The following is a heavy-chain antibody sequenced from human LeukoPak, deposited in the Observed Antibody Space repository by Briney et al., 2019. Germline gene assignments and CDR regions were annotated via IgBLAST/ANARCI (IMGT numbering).Heavy chain of an antibody. CDR2: ISDSGGS. D-gene: IGHD6-13*01. Sequence: SETLSLTCSVSGGSVSSGISYWSWIRQPPGEGLEWIAYISDSGGSDYNPSLRGRVTISLDTSKNQFSLRLTSVTAVDTAVYYCARVPAAGPGPDYWGQGTLVTVSS. CDR3: ARVPAAGPGPDY. J-gene: IGHJ4*02. CDR1: GGSVSSGISY. V-gene: IGHV4-61*01.